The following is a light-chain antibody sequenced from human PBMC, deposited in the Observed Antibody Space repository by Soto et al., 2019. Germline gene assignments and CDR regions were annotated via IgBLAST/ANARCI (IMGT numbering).Light chain of an antibody. CDR1: QAISNY. J-gene: IGKJ4*01. V-gene: IGKV1-27*01. CDR3: QQFSAVPT. Sequence: DIQMTQSPSSLSASVGDRVTITCRASQAISNYLAWYQQKPGKVPTLLISAASTLQSGVPSWFSGSGSGTDFTLTISSLQPEDVATYYCQQFSAVPTFGGGTKVEI. CDR2: AAS.